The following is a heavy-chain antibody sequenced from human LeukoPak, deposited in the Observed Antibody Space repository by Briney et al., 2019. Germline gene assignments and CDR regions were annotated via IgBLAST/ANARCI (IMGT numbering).Heavy chain of an antibody. J-gene: IGHJ3*02. CDR2: IYYSGST. Sequence: PSETLSLTCAVYGGSFSGYYWSWIRQHPGKGLEWIGYIYYSGSTYYNPSLKSRVTISVDTSKNQFSLKLSSVTAADTAVYYCARDGGMTTVTDDAFDIWGQGTMVTVSS. CDR3: ARDGGMTTVTDDAFDI. CDR1: GGSFSGYY. V-gene: IGHV4-31*11. D-gene: IGHD4-17*01.